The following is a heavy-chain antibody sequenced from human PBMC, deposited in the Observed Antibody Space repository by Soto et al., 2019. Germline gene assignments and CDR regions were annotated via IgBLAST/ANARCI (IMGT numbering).Heavy chain of an antibody. Sequence: PSETLSLTCTVSGGSISSGGYYWSWIRQHPGKGLEWIGYIYYSGSTYYNPSLKSRVTKSEDTSKNQFSLRLSSVTAADTAVYYCASVSSWYQNFDYWGQGTLVTVSS. CDR2: IYYSGST. J-gene: IGHJ4*02. CDR1: GGSISSGGYY. V-gene: IGHV4-31*03. CDR3: ASVSSWYQNFDY. D-gene: IGHD6-13*01.